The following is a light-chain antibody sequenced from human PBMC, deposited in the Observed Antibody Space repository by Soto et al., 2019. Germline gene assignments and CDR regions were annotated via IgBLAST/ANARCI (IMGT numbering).Light chain of an antibody. CDR1: SSDVGAYYF. Sequence: QSVLAQPVSVSGSPGQSITMSCTGSSSDVGAYYFVFWYQHRPGKAPKLILYEVTTRPSGISSRFSGSKSGNTASLTISGLQADDEAYYYCSSYTSTNTPYVFGTGTKVTVL. CDR2: EVT. J-gene: IGLJ1*01. CDR3: SSYTSTNTPYV. V-gene: IGLV2-14*01.